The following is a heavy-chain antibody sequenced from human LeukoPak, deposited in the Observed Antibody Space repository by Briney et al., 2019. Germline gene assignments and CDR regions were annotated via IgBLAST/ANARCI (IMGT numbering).Heavy chain of an antibody. CDR2: INSDGSST. CDR3: ATPWTAAGSGPG. CDR1: GFTFSSYW. Sequence: GGFLRLSCAASGFTFSSYWMHWVRRAPGKGLVWVSHINSDGSSTKYADSVKGRFTISRDDAKNTLYLQMNNMRAEDTAVYYCATPWTAAGSGPGWGQGTLVTVSS. V-gene: IGHV3-74*03. D-gene: IGHD2-2*01. J-gene: IGHJ4*02.